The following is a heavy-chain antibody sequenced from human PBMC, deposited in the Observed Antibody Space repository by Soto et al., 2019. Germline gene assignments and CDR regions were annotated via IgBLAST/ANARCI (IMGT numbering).Heavy chain of an antibody. CDR1: CSTLTRYG. J-gene: IGHJ4*02. V-gene: IGHV1-18*04. D-gene: IGHD6-13*01. CDR3: AREYSSSWSRWSDY. Sequence: VTVSCTAACSTLTRYGISWVRQAPGQGLEWMGWISAYNGNTNYAQKLQGRVTMTTDTSTSTAYMELRSLRSDDTAVYYCAREYSSSWSRWSDYWGQGTRVNVSA. CDR2: ISAYNGNT.